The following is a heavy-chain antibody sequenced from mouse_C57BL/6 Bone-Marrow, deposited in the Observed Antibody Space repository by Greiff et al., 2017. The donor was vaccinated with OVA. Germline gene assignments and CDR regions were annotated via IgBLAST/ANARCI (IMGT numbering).Heavy chain of an antibody. D-gene: IGHD1-1*01. CDR2: INPGSGGT. Sequence: VQLQQSGAELVRPGTSVKVSCKASGYAFTNYLIEWVKQRPGQGLEWIGVINPGSGGTNYNETFKGKATLTADKSSSTAYMQLSSLTSEDSAVYFGAKGGYYGSSLDYWGQGTTLTVSS. V-gene: IGHV1-54*01. CDR3: AKGGYYGSSLDY. CDR1: GYAFTNYL. J-gene: IGHJ2*01.